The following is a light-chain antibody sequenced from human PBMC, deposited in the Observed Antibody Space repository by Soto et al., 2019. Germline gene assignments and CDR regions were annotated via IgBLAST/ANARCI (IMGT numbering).Light chain of an antibody. Sequence: QSVLAQPASVSGSPGQSITISCTGTSSDIGDYNYVSWYQQHPGKAHKLVIYDVSNRPSGVSNRFTGSKSANTASLTISGLQAEDEADYYCSSFRSSSTSYVFGTGTKVTVL. CDR3: SSFRSSSTSYV. V-gene: IGLV2-14*03. J-gene: IGLJ1*01. CDR2: DVS. CDR1: SSDIGDYNY.